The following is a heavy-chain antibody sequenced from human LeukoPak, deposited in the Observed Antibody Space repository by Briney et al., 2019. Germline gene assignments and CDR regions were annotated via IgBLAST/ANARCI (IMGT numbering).Heavy chain of an antibody. CDR1: GYTFTGYY. J-gene: IGHJ3*02. CDR3: ASLPFYGDYWADAFDI. Sequence: GASVKVSCKASGYTFTGYYMHWVRQAPGQGLEWMGWINPNSGGTNYAQKFQGRVTMTRDTSISTAYMELSRLRSDDTAVYYCASLPFYGDYWADAFDIWGQGTMVTVSS. CDR2: INPNSGGT. D-gene: IGHD4-17*01. V-gene: IGHV1-2*02.